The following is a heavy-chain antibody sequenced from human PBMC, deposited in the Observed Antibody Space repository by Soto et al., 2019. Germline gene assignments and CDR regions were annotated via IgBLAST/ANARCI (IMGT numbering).Heavy chain of an antibody. J-gene: IGHJ4*02. CDR1: GGSSRSVGYS. Sequence: PSETKFLTRAVSGGSSRSVGYSWGWIRQPPGKGLEWIGEINHSGGTNYNPSLKSRVTISVDTSKNQFSLKLSSVTAADTAVYYCAREKRIQLWLRVPWFDYWGQGTLVTVSS. CDR2: INHSGGT. CDR3: AREKRIQLWLRVPWFDY. D-gene: IGHD5-18*01. V-gene: IGHV4-30-2*01.